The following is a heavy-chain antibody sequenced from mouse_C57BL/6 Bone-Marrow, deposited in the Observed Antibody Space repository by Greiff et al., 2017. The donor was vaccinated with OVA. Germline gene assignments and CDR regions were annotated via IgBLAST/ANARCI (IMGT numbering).Heavy chain of an antibody. CDR2: IYPGSGST. D-gene: IGHD1-2*01. CDR3: AQITTARYFDV. J-gene: IGHJ1*03. CDR1: GYTFTSYW. V-gene: IGHV1-55*01. Sequence: QVQLQQPGAELVKPGASVKMSCKASGYTFTSYWITWVKQRPGQGLEWNGDIYPGSGSTNYNEKFKSKATLTVDTPSSTAYMQLSSLTSEDSAVYYCAQITTARYFDVWGTGTTVTVSS.